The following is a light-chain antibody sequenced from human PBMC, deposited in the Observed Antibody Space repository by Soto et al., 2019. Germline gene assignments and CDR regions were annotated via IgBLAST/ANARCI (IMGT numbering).Light chain of an antibody. CDR3: CSYAGSDTDV. V-gene: IGLV2-11*01. J-gene: IGLJ2*01. CDR1: SSDVGGYNY. Sequence: QSALTQPRSMSGPPGQSVTISCTGTSSDVGGYNYVSWYQQHPGKAPKLIIYEVSERPSGVPDRFSGSKSGNTASLTISGLQAGDEADYYCCSYAGSDTDVFGGGTKLTVL. CDR2: EVS.